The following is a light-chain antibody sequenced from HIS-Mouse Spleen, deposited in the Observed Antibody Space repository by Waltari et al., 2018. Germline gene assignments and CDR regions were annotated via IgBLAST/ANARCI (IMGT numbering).Light chain of an antibody. CDR3: QQYYSYPPWT. Sequence: AIRMTQSPSSLSASTGDRVTITCRASQGISSYLAWYQQKPGKAPKLLSYAASTLQSGVPSRFSGSGSGTDFTLTISCLRSEDFATYYCQQYYSYPPWTFGQGTKVEIK. CDR1: QGISSY. V-gene: IGKV1-8*01. J-gene: IGKJ1*01. CDR2: AAS.